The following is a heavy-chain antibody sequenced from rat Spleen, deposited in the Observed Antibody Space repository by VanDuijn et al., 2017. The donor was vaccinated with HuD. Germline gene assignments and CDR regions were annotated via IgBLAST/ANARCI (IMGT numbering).Heavy chain of an antibody. D-gene: IGHD5-1*01. J-gene: IGHJ2*01. Sequence: QVQLKESGPGLVQPSQTLSLTCTVSGFSLTNFGVTWVRQPPGKGLEWIGAIWSGGTTDYSSALKSRLSISRDTSKSQVFLKMNSLQTEDTAIYFCARSVKTGFFDYWGQGVMVTVSS. CDR3: ARSVKTGFFDY. V-gene: IGHV2-15*01. CDR1: GFSLTNFG. CDR2: IWSGGTT.